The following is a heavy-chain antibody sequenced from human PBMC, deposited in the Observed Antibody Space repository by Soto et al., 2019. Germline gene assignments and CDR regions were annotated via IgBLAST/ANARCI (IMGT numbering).Heavy chain of an antibody. CDR2: IIPIFGTA. CDR1: GGTFSSYA. V-gene: IGHV1-69*06. Sequence: QVQLVQSGAEVKKPGSSVKVSCKASGGTFSSYAISWVRQAPGQGLEWMGGIIPIFGTANYAQKFQGRVTITADKSTSTAYMELSSLRSEDTAVYYCARGDYDSVWGSSSGWYFDLWGRGTLVTVSS. J-gene: IGHJ2*01. D-gene: IGHD3-16*01. CDR3: ARGDYDSVWGSSSGWYFDL.